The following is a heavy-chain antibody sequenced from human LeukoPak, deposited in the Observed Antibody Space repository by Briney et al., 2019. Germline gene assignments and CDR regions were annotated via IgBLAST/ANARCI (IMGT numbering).Heavy chain of an antibody. CDR3: ARHGTGTGYPLDY. V-gene: IGHV4-59*08. Sequence: PSETLSLTCTVSGVSINSHYWSWIRQSPGKGLEWIAYVHYSGTTNYNPSLKSRVTISVDTSKNQFSLKLTSVSAADTAMYYCARHGTGTGYPLDYWGRGTLVSVSS. CDR2: VHYSGTT. CDR1: GVSINSHY. D-gene: IGHD3/OR15-3a*01. J-gene: IGHJ4*02.